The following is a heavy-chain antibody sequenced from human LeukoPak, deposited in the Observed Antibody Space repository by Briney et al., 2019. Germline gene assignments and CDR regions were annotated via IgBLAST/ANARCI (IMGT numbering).Heavy chain of an antibody. V-gene: IGHV1-46*01. CDR2: INPSGGST. CDR1: GYTFTSYY. CDR3: ARDSRTYYYGSGSYYKVGRLDF. D-gene: IGHD3-10*01. Sequence: GASVKVSCKASGYTFTSYYMHWVRQAPGQGLEWMGIINPSGGSTSYAQKFQGRVTMTADESTNTAYMELSSLTSEDTAVYYCARDSRTYYYGSGSYYKVGRLDFWGQGTLVTVSS. J-gene: IGHJ4*02.